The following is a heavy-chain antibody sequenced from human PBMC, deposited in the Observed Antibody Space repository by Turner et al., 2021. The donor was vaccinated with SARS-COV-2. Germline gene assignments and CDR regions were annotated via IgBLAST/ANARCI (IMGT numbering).Heavy chain of an antibody. CDR3: ASTYYDILTGYLAY. Sequence: QVQLVQSGAEVKKPGSSVKVSCTASGGTFSNYTINWVRQAPGQGLEWMGGIIPIVGTTNYAQKFQGRVTITADKSKSTAYMEMSSLRSEDTAVYYCASTYYDILTGYLAYWGQGTLVTVSS. J-gene: IGHJ4*02. D-gene: IGHD3-9*01. CDR2: IIPIVGTT. CDR1: GGTFSNYT. V-gene: IGHV1-69*06.